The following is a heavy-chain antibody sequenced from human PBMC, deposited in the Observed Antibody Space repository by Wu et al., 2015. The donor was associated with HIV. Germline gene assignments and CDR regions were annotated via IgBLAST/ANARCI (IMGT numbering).Heavy chain of an antibody. J-gene: IGHJ1*01. D-gene: IGHD4-11*01. Sequence: HVQLEQSGAVVKEAWGLSEVPCKVSGYSLIKLSIQWVRQAPGKGLEWMGGFDPEEGKIIYGQRFQGRVAMTEDRSTDTAYLDLNNLRSEDTAVYYCTAYPSDIWSTGLLYWGQGTLVTASS. CDR1: GYSLIKLS. V-gene: IGHV1-24*01. CDR3: TAYPSDIWSTGLLY. CDR2: FDPEEGKI.